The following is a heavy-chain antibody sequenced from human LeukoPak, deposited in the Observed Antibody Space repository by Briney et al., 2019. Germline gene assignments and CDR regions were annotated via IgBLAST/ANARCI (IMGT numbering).Heavy chain of an antibody. J-gene: IGHJ3*01. CDR1: GGSISSGSYY. Sequence: KPSQTLSLTCTVSGGSISSGSYYWNWIRQPPGKGLELIGYIYYSGSPTYNPSLKSRVTISVDTSKNQFSLQLSSVTAADTAVYYCAGDVMSTALDAFDVWGQGTMVTVSS. CDR3: AGDVMSTALDAFDV. V-gene: IGHV4-61*01. D-gene: IGHD1-1*01. CDR2: IYYSGSP.